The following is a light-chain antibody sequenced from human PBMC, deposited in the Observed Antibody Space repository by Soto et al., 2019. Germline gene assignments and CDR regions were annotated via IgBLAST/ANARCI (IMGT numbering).Light chain of an antibody. CDR1: SSNIGAGYD. V-gene: IGLV1-40*01. CDR3: QSYDSSLSGYVV. CDR2: GNS. J-gene: IGLJ2*01. Sequence: QSVLTQPPSVSGAPGQRVTISCTGSSSNIGAGYDVLWYQQLPGTAPKLLIYGNSNRPSWVPDRFSGSKSGTSASLAITGLQAEDEADYYCQSYDSSLSGYVVFGGGTKLTVL.